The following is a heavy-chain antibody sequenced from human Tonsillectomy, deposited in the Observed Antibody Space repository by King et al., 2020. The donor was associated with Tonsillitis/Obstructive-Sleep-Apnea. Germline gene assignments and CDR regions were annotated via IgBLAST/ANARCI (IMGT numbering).Heavy chain of an antibody. CDR3: ARDVDYTKRSYDFMDV. V-gene: IGHV4-39*02. Sequence: QLQESGPGLVKPSETLSLTCTVSGGSTGSSSYYWGWIRQSPGKGLEWIGSIYYDGTTYYNPSLKSRVTISVDTSKNQFSLRLTSVTAADTAVYYCARDVDYTKRSYDFMDVGGKGPTVTLSS. CDR2: IYYDGTT. J-gene: IGHJ6*03. CDR1: GGSTGSSSYY. D-gene: IGHD4-11*01.